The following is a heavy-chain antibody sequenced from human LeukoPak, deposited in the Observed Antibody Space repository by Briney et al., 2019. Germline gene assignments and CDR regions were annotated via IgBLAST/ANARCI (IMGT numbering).Heavy chain of an antibody. V-gene: IGHV3-48*01. D-gene: IGHD6-13*01. CDR3: ARAKGSSSWYSLHYYYYYYMDV. Sequence: GGSLRLSCAASGFTFSSYSMNWVRQAPGKGLEWVSYISSSSSTIYYADSVKGRFTISRDNAKNSLYLRMNSLRAEDTAVYYCARAKGSSSWYSLHYYYYYYMDVWGKGTTVTVSS. J-gene: IGHJ6*03. CDR2: ISSSSSTI. CDR1: GFTFSSYS.